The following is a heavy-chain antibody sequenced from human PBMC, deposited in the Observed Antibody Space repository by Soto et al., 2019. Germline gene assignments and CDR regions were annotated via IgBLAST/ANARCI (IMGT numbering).Heavy chain of an antibody. CDR3: ARSIAAAVDFDY. D-gene: IGHD6-13*01. V-gene: IGHV1-18*01. CDR2: ISAYSGST. CDR1: GYTFTSYG. J-gene: IGHJ4*02. Sequence: GASVKVSCKASGYTFTSYGISWVPQAPGQGLEWMGWISAYSGSTNYAQKLQGRVTMTTDTSTSTAYMELRSLRSDDTAVYYCARSIAAAVDFDYWGQGTLVTVS.